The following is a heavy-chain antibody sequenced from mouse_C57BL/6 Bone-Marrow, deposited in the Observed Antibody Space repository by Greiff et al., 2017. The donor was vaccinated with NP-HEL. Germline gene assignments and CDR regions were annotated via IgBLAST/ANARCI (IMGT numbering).Heavy chain of an antibody. D-gene: IGHD1-1*01. CDR1: GFTFSDYY. CDR3: ARHEAYYPYAMDY. V-gene: IGHV5-12*01. CDR2: ISNGGGST. Sequence: EVKLQESGGGLVQPGGSLKLSCAASGFTFSDYYMYWVRQTPEKRLEWVAYISNGGGSTYYPDTVKGRFTISRDNAKNTLYLQMSRLKSEDTAMYYCARHEAYYPYAMDYWGQGTSVTVSS. J-gene: IGHJ4*01.